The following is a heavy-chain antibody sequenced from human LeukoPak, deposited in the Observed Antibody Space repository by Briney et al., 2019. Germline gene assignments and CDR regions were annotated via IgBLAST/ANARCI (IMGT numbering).Heavy chain of an antibody. Sequence: GGSLRLSCTASGFTFSNYAMSWVRQAPGKGLEWVSTISGSDGSTYYADSVKGGFTISRDNSKNTLYLQMNSLRVEDTAIYYCAKGRGYCTGGSCYSAYWGQGTLVTASS. CDR3: AKGRGYCTGGSCYSAY. CDR2: ISGSDGST. V-gene: IGHV3-23*01. J-gene: IGHJ4*02. D-gene: IGHD2-15*01. CDR1: GFTFSNYA.